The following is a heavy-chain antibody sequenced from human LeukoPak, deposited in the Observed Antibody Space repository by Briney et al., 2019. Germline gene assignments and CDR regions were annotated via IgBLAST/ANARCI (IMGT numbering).Heavy chain of an antibody. D-gene: IGHD4-11*01. CDR3: ARDYGNYPYPEVTLDY. CDR2: IKQDGSEE. CDR1: GFTFSAHW. Sequence: GGSLRLSCAASGFTFSAHWMTWVRQAPGKGLEWVANIKQDGSEEYYVDSVKGRFTISRDNTKNSLYLQMNSLRAEDTAVYHCARDYGNYPYPEVTLDYWGQGTLVTVSS. J-gene: IGHJ4*02. V-gene: IGHV3-7*01.